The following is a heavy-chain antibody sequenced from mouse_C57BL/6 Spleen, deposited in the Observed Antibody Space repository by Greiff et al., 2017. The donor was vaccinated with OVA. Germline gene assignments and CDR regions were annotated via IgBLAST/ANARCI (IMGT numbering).Heavy chain of an antibody. Sequence: EVQLVESGGGLVQPKGSLKLSCAASGFSFNTYAMNWVRQAPGKGSEWVARIRSKSNNYATYYADSVKDRFTISRDDSESMLYLQMNNLKTEDTAMYYCVRLPGSFYAMDYWGQGTSVTVSS. CDR3: VRLPGSFYAMDY. J-gene: IGHJ4*01. CDR2: IRSKSNNYAT. CDR1: GFSFNTYA. V-gene: IGHV10-1*01.